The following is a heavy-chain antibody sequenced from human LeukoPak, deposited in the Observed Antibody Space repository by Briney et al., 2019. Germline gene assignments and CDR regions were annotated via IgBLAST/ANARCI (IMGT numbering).Heavy chain of an antibody. V-gene: IGHV5-51*01. D-gene: IGHD4-11*01. CDR1: GYIFTTYW. CDR2: IYPGDSDT. J-gene: IGHJ4*02. Sequence: GESLKISCKGSGYIFTTYWIAWVRQMPGKGLEWMGIIYPGDSDTRYSPSFQGQVIISADKSISTAYLQWSSLKASDTAMYYCARLVTSYFDYWGQGTLVTVSS. CDR3: ARLVTSYFDY.